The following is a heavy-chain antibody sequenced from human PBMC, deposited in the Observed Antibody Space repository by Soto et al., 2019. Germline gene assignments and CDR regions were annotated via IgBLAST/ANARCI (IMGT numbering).Heavy chain of an antibody. CDR1: GGSISDFY. J-gene: IGHJ6*02. D-gene: IGHD3-3*01. CDR3: ARGGGYDFRSSQAPPIDV. CDR2: HYYTGST. V-gene: IGHV4-59*01. Sequence: TLSLTCNVSGGSISDFYWSWIRQSPGKRLEWIGYHYYTGSTNYNPALKSRVTISLDTSKNQFSLKVRSVTAADTAVYYCARGGGYDFRSSQAPPIDVWGQGTTVTVSS.